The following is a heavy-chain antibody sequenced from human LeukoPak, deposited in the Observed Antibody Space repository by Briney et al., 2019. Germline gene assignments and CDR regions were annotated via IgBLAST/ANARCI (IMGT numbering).Heavy chain of an antibody. Sequence: PGGSLRLSCAASGPTFSSHAMHWVRQAPGKGLEWVGVISPDGSNQYYIDSVKGRFTISRDNSKNTLYLQMNSLRTEDTAVYYCAGAIGYFDYWGQGTLVTVSS. J-gene: IGHJ4*02. CDR3: AGAIGYFDY. CDR2: ISPDGSNQ. V-gene: IGHV3-30*03. CDR1: GPTFSSHA. D-gene: IGHD2-21*01.